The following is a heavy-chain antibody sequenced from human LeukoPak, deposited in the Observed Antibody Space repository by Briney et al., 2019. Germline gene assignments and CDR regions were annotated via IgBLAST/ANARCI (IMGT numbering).Heavy chain of an antibody. CDR2: MYYSGTS. CDR3: ARDRDRLDY. V-gene: IGHV4-61*01. CDR1: GASVSSGSYY. Sequence: SETLSLTCTVSGASVSSGSYYWSWIRQPPGKGLEWIGYMYYSGTSNYNPSLKSRVTISVDTSKNQFSLRLSSLTAADTAVYYCARDRDRLDYWGQGTLVTVSS. J-gene: IGHJ4*02. D-gene: IGHD3-22*01.